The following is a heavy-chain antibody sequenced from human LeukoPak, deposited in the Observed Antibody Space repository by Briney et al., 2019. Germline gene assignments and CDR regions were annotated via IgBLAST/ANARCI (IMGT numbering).Heavy chain of an antibody. V-gene: IGHV4-59*01. D-gene: IGHD3-10*02. Sequence: PSETLSLTCTVSGGSISSYYWSWIRQPPGKGLEWIGYIYYSGSTNYNPSLKSRVIISVDTSKNQFSLKLSSVTAADTAVYYCARDVRGFFDYWGQGTLVTVSS. CDR2: IYYSGST. J-gene: IGHJ4*02. CDR3: ARDVRGFFDY. CDR1: GGSISSYY.